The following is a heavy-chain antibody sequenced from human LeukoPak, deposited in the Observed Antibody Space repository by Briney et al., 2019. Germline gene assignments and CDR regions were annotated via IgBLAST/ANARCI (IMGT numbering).Heavy chain of an antibody. D-gene: IGHD2-2*03. J-gene: IGHJ6*02. Sequence: ASVKVSCKASGYTFTGYYMHWGRQAPGQGLEWRGWINPNSGGTNYAQKFQGRVTMTRDTSISTAYMELSRLRSDDTAVYYCARAAGTAGYCSSTSCYRYYYGMDVWGQGTTVTVSS. CDR3: ARAAGTAGYCSSTSCYRYYYGMDV. CDR2: INPNSGGT. CDR1: GYTFTGYY. V-gene: IGHV1-2*02.